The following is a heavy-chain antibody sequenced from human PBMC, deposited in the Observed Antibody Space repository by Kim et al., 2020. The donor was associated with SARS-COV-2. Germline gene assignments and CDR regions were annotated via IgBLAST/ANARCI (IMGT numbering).Heavy chain of an antibody. CDR3: ARDLGWSGLEKGMGTTGGMDV. CDR2: IIPIFGTA. J-gene: IGHJ6*02. V-gene: IGHV1-69*13. D-gene: IGHD3-3*01. CDR1: GGTFSSYA. Sequence: SVKVSCKASGGTFSSYAISWVRQAPGQGLEWMGGIIPIFGTANYAQKFQGRVTITADESTSTAYMELSSLRSEDTAVYYCARDLGWSGLEKGMGTTGGMDVWGQGTTVTVSS.